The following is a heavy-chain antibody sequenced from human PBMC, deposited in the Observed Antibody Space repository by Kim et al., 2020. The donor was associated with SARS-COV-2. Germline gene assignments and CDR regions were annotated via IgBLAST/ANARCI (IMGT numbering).Heavy chain of an antibody. D-gene: IGHD2-2*01. CDR3: ASDQDCSSTSCPPDY. V-gene: IGHV1-69*13. Sequence: SVKVSCKASGGTFSSYAISWVRQAPGQGLEWMGGIIPIFGTANYAQKFQGRVTITADESTSTAYMELSSLRSEDTAVYYCASDQDCSSTSCPPDYWGQGTLVTVSS. J-gene: IGHJ4*02. CDR2: IIPIFGTA. CDR1: GGTFSSYA.